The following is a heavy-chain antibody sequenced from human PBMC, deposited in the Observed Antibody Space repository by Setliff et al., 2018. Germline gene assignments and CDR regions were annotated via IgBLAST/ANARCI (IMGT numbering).Heavy chain of an antibody. Sequence: ETLSLTCAVYGGSFNVYFWSWIRQPPGKGLEWIGEISHSGSTNYNPSLKSRVTMSVDKSKNQFSLKLKSVTAADTAVYYCARDPGFHSGTWCLGDWGQGTQVTVSS. V-gene: IGHV4-34*01. D-gene: IGHD2-8*01. CDR3: ARDPGFHSGTWCLGD. J-gene: IGHJ4*02. CDR1: GGSFNVYF. CDR2: ISHSGST.